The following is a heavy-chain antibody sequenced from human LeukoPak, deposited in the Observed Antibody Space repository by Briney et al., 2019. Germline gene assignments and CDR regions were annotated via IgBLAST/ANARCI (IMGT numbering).Heavy chain of an antibody. CDR1: GFTFSSYA. V-gene: IGHV3-30-3*01. CDR3: ARDGEAYCTNGVCPLGGLDY. Sequence: GGSLRLSCAASGFTFSSYAMHWVRQAPGKGLEWVAVISYDGSNKYYADSVKGRFTISRDNSKNTLYLQMNSLRAEDTAVYYCARDGEAYCTNGVCPLGGLDYWGQGTLVTVSS. CDR2: ISYDGSNK. J-gene: IGHJ4*02. D-gene: IGHD2-8*01.